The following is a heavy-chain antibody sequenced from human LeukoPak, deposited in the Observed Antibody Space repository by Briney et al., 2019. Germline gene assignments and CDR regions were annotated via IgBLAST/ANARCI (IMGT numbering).Heavy chain of an antibody. CDR3: ARKHQYYFDY. CDR2: IWYDGSNK. Sequence: GGSLRLSCAASGFTFSSYGMHWVRQAPGKGPEWVAVIWYDGSNKYYADSVKGRFTISRDNSKNTLYLQMNSLRAEDTAVYYCARKHQYYFDYWGQGTLVTVSS. CDR1: GFTFSSYG. J-gene: IGHJ4*02. V-gene: IGHV3-33*01.